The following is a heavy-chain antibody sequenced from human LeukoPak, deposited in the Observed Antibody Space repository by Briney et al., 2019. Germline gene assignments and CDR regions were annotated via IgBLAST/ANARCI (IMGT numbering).Heavy chain of an antibody. CDR2: IYTSGST. Sequence: PSETLSLTCTVSGGSNSSYYWSWIRQPAGKGLEWIGRIYTSGSTNYNPSLKSRVTMSVDTSKNQFSLKLSSVTAPDTAVYYCASGIVLRFLEWPESFDYWGQGTLVTVSS. J-gene: IGHJ4*02. CDR3: ASGIVLRFLEWPESFDY. CDR1: GGSNSSYY. D-gene: IGHD3-3*01. V-gene: IGHV4-4*07.